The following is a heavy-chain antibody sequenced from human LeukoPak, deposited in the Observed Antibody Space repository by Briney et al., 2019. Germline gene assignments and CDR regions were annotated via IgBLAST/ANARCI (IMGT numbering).Heavy chain of an antibody. V-gene: IGHV1-18*01. CDR3: ARDRYSSSWYRQNYYYYGMDV. CDR2: ISAYNGNT. D-gene: IGHD6-13*01. J-gene: IGHJ6*02. Sequence: ASVKVSCKASSYTFTSYGISWVRQAPGQGLEWMGWISAYNGNTNYAQKLQGRVTMTTDTSTSTAYMELRSLRSDDTAVYYCARDRYSSSWYRQNYYYYGMDVWGQGTTVTVSS. CDR1: SYTFTSYG.